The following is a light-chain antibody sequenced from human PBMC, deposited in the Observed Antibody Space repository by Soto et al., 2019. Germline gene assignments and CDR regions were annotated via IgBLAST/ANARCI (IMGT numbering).Light chain of an antibody. V-gene: IGLV2-8*01. J-gene: IGLJ1*01. CDR2: EVS. CDR1: SSDVGGYNF. Sequence: QSALTQPPSASGSPGQSVTISCTGTSSDVGGYNFVSWYQQHPGKAPKLMIYEVSKRPSGVPDRFSGSKSGNTASLTVSGLQAEDEADYYCSSNAGSNNRYVFGTGTQGTVL. CDR3: SSNAGSNNRYV.